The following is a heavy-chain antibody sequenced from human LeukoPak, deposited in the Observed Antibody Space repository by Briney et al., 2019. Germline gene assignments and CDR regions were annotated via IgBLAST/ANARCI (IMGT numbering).Heavy chain of an antibody. D-gene: IGHD1-7*01. V-gene: IGHV3-23*01. J-gene: IGHJ4*02. Sequence: PGGTLRLSCAASGFTFSSYAMSWVRQAPGKGLEWVSAISGSGGSTYYADSVKGRFTISRDNSKNTLYLQMNSLRAEDTAVYYCAKDRRVGNWNSCYFDYWGQGTLVTVSS. CDR2: ISGSGGST. CDR1: GFTFSSYA. CDR3: AKDRRVGNWNSCYFDY.